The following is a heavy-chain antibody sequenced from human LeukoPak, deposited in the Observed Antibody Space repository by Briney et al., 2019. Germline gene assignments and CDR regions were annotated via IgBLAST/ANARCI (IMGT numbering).Heavy chain of an antibody. CDR1: GFTFSSYS. CDR3: ARERPAQLWASFDY. V-gene: IGHV3-21*01. D-gene: IGHD5-18*01. J-gene: IGHJ4*02. CDR2: ISSSSSYI. Sequence: PGGSLRLSCAASGFTFSSYSMNWVRQAPGKGLEWVSSISSSSSYIYYADSVKGRFTISRDNAKNSLYLQMNSLRAEDTAVYYCARERPAQLWASFDYWGQGTLVTVSS.